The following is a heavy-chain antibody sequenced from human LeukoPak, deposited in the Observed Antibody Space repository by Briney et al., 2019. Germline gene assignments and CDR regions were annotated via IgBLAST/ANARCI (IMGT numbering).Heavy chain of an antibody. D-gene: IGHD3-3*01. V-gene: IGHV1-18*01. CDR1: GYTFTSYG. J-gene: IGHJ5*02. CDR2: ISAYNGNT. CDR3: ARDARFLEWFHESPDWFDP. Sequence: PGASVKVSCKASGYTFTSYGISWVRQAPGQGLEWMGWISAYNGNTNYAQKLQGRVTMTTDTSTSTAYMELRSLRSDDTAVYYCARDARFLEWFHESPDWFDPWGQGTLVTVSS.